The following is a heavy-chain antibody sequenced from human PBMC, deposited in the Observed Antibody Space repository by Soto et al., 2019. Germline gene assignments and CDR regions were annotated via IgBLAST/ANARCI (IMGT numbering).Heavy chain of an antibody. D-gene: IGHD3-3*01. J-gene: IGHJ4*02. V-gene: IGHV3-23*01. CDR2: ISGSGDNR. CDR1: GFIFKNYA. CDR3: ASEGGDFWSGYGG. Sequence: EVVLLESVGGLVQSGGSLRLSCAASGFIFKNYAMSWVRQAPGKGLEWVSAISGSGDNRYYADSVRGRFTISRDNSKSVVFLQMVSLTAEDSAVYFCASEGGDFWSGYGGWGQGTLVTVS.